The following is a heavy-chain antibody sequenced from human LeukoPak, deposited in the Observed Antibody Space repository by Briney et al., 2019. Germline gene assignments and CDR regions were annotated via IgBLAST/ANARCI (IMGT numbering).Heavy chain of an antibody. J-gene: IGHJ4*02. CDR1: GGSISSYY. CDR3: ARDGSSGWAPRFDY. CDR2: IYYSGST. V-gene: IGHV4-59*01. Sequence: PSETLSLTCTVSGGSISSYYWSWIRQPPGKGLEWIGYIYYSGSTNYNPSLKSRVTISVDTSKNQFSLKLGSVTAADTAVYYCARDGSSGWAPRFDYWGQGTLVTVSS. D-gene: IGHD6-19*01.